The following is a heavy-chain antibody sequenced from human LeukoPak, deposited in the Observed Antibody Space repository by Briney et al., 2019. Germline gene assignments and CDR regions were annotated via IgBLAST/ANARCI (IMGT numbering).Heavy chain of an antibody. CDR1: GGSISSYY. CDR2: IYYSGST. CDR3: ARTTLIGRGVVLTNWFDP. Sequence: SETLSLXCTVSGGSISSYYWSWIRQPPGKGLEWIGYIYYSGSTNYNPSLKSRVTISVDTSKNQFSLKLSSVTAADTAVYYCARTTLIGRGVVLTNWFDPWGQGTLVTVSS. D-gene: IGHD3-10*01. V-gene: IGHV4-59*01. J-gene: IGHJ5*02.